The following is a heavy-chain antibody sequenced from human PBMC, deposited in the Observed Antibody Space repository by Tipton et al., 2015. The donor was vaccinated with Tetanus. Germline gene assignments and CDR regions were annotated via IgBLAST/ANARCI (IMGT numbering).Heavy chain of an antibody. J-gene: IGHJ4*02. CDR1: GYTFNTFG. CDR3: ARVPTNPLAVDRPTDY. CDR2: ISVYNGNT. D-gene: IGHD6-19*01. Sequence: QSGAEVKKPGASVKVSCKTSGYTFNTFGISWVRQAPGQGLEWMGWISVYNGNTNYAQKVQGRVTMTTDTPTTTAYMELRSPRSDDTAVYYCARVPTNPLAVDRPTDYWGQGTLVTVSS. V-gene: IGHV1-18*01.